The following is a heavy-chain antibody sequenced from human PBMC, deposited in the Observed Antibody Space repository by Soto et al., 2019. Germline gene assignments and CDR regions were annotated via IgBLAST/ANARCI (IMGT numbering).Heavy chain of an antibody. CDR1: GFTVSSNY. Sequence: EVQLVETGGGLIQPGGSLRLSCAASGFTVSSNYMSWVRQAPGKGLEWVSVISGSGGSTYYADSVKGRFTISRDNSKNTLYLQMNSLRAEDTAVYYCAKGLGGFDYWGQGTLVTVSS. D-gene: IGHD2-15*01. CDR2: ISGSGGST. J-gene: IGHJ4*02. V-gene: IGHV3-53*02. CDR3: AKGLGGFDY.